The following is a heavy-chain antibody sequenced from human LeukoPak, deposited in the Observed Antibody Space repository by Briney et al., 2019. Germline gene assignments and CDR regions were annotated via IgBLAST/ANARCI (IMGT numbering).Heavy chain of an antibody. Sequence: ASVKVSCKASGYTFTSYYMHWVRQAPGQGLEWMGIINPSGGSTSYAQKLQGRVTMTRDTSTSTVYMELSSLRSEDTAVYYCARPHYDYVWGSYRHFDYWGQGTLVTVSS. CDR3: ARPHYDYVWGSYRHFDY. V-gene: IGHV1-46*01. CDR1: GYTFTSYY. J-gene: IGHJ4*02. D-gene: IGHD3-16*02. CDR2: INPSGGST.